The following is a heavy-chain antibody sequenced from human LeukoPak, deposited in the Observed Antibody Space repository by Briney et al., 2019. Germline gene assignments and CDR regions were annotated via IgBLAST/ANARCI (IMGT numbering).Heavy chain of an antibody. D-gene: IGHD3-22*01. Sequence: SVKVSCKASGGTFSSYAISWVRQAPGQGLEWMGGIIPIFGTANYAQKFQGRVTITTDESTSTAYMELSSLTSEDTAVYYCATWVIGYYYDSSGYLDYWGQGTLVTVSS. CDR3: ATWVIGYYYDSSGYLDY. V-gene: IGHV1-69*05. J-gene: IGHJ4*02. CDR2: IIPIFGTA. CDR1: GGTFSSYA.